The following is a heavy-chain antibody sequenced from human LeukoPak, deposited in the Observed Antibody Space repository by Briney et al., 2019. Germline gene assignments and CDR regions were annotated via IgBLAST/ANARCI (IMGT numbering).Heavy chain of an antibody. V-gene: IGHV1-18*01. D-gene: IGHD3/OR15-3a*01. CDR2: ISPENGDT. CDR1: GYTFVNFG. J-gene: IGHJ6*03. CDR3: ARVFGYYYFYMDV. Sequence: ASVSVSCKASGYTFVNFGLIWVRQAPGQGLEWMGWISPENGDTNYAQNFQDRVTMTTDTSTNTAYMGLRSLTSDDTAVYFCARVFGYYYFYMDVWGEGTTVIISS.